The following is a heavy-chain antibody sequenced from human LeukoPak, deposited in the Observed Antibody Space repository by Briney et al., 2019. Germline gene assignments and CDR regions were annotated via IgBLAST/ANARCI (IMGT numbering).Heavy chain of an antibody. J-gene: IGHJ5*02. D-gene: IGHD6-13*01. CDR1: GASITRSNW. CDR2: ISRSGDT. V-gene: IGHV4-4*02. Sequence: SETLSLTCAVSGASITRSNWWSWVRQTPEKGLEWIGEISRSGDTHYNPSLKSRLTLSMDKSKNQFSLKLSSVTAADTAVYYCAREGQYSSSWYETNWFDPWGQGTLVTVSS. CDR3: AREGQYSSSWYETNWFDP.